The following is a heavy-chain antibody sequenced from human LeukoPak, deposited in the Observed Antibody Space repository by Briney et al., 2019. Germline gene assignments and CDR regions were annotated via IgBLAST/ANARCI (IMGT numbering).Heavy chain of an antibody. CDR1: GGTFSSYA. CDR2: IIPILGIA. CDR3: ARDDHWGYGGSGFDY. V-gene: IGHV1-69*04. J-gene: IGHJ4*02. Sequence: SVKVSCKASGGTFSSYAISWVRQAPGQGLEWLGRIIPILGIANYAQKFQGRVTITADKSTSTAYMELSSLRSEDTAVYYCARDDHWGYGGSGFDYWGQGTLVTVSS. D-gene: IGHD7-27*01.